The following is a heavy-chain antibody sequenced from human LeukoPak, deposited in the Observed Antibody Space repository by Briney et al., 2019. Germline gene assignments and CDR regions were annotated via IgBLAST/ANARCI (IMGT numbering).Heavy chain of an antibody. Sequence: SETLSLTCTVSGGSISSYYWSWIRQPPGKGLEWIGYIYYSGSTNYNPSLKSRVTISVDTSKNQFSLKLSSVTAADTAVYYCARSGRSSSWYGYWGQGTLVTVSS. D-gene: IGHD6-13*01. J-gene: IGHJ4*02. V-gene: IGHV4-59*01. CDR3: ARSGRSSSWYGY. CDR1: GGSISSYY. CDR2: IYYSGST.